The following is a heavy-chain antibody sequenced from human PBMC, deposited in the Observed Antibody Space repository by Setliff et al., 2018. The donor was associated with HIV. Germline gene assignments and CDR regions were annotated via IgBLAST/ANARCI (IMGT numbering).Heavy chain of an antibody. CDR2: IKQDGSET. J-gene: IGHJ4*02. Sequence: LRLSCIASGFTFSKFWMRWVRRAPGKGLERVADIKQDGSETYYVDSVRGRFTISRDNAKSSLYLQMNSLRAEDTAVYYCARGTDYSGWFYDYWGQGTQVTVSS. CDR3: ARGTDYSGWFYDY. D-gene: IGHD1-26*01. CDR1: GFTFSKFW. V-gene: IGHV3-7*03.